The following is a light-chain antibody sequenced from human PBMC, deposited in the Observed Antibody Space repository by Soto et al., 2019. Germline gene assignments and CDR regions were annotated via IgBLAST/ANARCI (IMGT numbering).Light chain of an antibody. CDR1: HTVSSNY. V-gene: IGKV3-20*01. CDR3: QQYTVPPTT. J-gene: IGKJ5*01. Sequence: ETIFTQSPAPLSLSPGERATLSCSASHTVSSNYLAWCQQRPGQAPRLLIYGASTRAAGIPDRFSGSGSGTDFTLTITRLEPEDSAVYFCQQYTVPPTTFGQGTRLDNK. CDR2: GAS.